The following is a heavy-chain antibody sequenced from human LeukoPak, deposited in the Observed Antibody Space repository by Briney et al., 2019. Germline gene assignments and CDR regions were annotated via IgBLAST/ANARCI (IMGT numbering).Heavy chain of an antibody. Sequence: ASVKVSCKASGYTFTSYAMHWVRQAPGQRLEWMGWINAGNGNTKYSQEFQGRVTITRDTSASTAYMELSSLRSEDMAVYYCARDGSLVVGATTDVNWFDPWGQGTLVTVSS. D-gene: IGHD1-26*01. CDR2: INAGNGNT. CDR1: GYTFTSYA. J-gene: IGHJ5*02. CDR3: ARDGSLVVGATTDVNWFDP. V-gene: IGHV1-3*03.